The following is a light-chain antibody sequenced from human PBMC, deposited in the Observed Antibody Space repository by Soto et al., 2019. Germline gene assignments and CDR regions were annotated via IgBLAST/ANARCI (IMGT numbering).Light chain of an antibody. CDR3: SSYTSSSTLGGV. J-gene: IGLJ2*01. V-gene: IGLV2-14*01. Sequence: QSVLTQPASVSGSTGQSITISCTGTSSDVGGYNYVSWYQQHPGKAPKLMIYDVSNRPSGVSNRFSGSKSGNTASLTISGLQAEDEADYYCSSYTSSSTLGGVFGGGTKLTVL. CDR2: DVS. CDR1: SSDVGGYNY.